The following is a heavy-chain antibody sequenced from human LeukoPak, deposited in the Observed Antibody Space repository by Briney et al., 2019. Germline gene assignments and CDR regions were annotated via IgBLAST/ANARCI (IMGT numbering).Heavy chain of an antibody. J-gene: IGHJ4*02. CDR1: GLTFSNAW. CDR2: IKSKVDGGTT. D-gene: IGHD3-22*01. Sequence: GGSLTLSCAASGLTFSNAWMSWVRQAPGQGLEWVGSIKSKVDGGTTDYAAPVKGRFTISRADSKNTLYLQMNNLKAEDTAVYYCSTNYDSSGYYVDYWGQGTLVTVSS. V-gene: IGHV3-15*01. CDR3: STNYDSSGYYVDY.